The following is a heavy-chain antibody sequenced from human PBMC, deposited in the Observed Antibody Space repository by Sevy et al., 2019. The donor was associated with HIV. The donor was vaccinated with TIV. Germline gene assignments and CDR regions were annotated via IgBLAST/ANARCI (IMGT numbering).Heavy chain of an antibody. V-gene: IGHV3-21*01. J-gene: IGHJ4*02. D-gene: IGHD2-2*01. CDR3: ARVGLGDCSGTNCSPNDY. Sequence: RGYLRLSCAASGFSISGYTMNWVRQAPGKGLEWVSSISSGSSFIYYADSLKGRFTISRDNARNLLYLQMNSLRVEDTAVYYCARVGLGDCSGTNCSPNDYWGQGTLVTVSS. CDR1: GFSISGYT. CDR2: ISSGSSFI.